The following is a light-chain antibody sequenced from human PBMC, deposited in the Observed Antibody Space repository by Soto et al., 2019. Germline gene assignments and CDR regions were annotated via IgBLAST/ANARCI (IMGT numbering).Light chain of an antibody. J-gene: IGLJ1*01. Sequence: QSVLTQPASVSGSPGQSITISCTGTSSDVGGYNYVSWYQQHPGKAPKLMIYDVSNRPSGVSNRFSGYKSNNTASLNISGLQAEDEAAYYCSSYTSSSTLPYVFGTGTKLTVL. V-gene: IGLV2-14*01. CDR1: SSDVGGYNY. CDR3: SSYTSSSTLPYV. CDR2: DVS.